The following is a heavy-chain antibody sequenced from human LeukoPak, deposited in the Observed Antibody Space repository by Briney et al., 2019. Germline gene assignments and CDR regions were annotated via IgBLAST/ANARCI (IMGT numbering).Heavy chain of an antibody. CDR1: GYTFNTYG. J-gene: IGHJ4*02. D-gene: IGHD1-26*01. CDR2: ISAYTGNT. Sequence: ASVKVSCKASGYTFNTYGISWVRQAPGQGLEWMGWISAYTGNTNYAQNLQGRVTMTTDTSTTTAYMELRSLTSDDTAVYYCARRIVGATGSDYWGQGTLVTVSS. CDR3: ARRIVGATGSDY. V-gene: IGHV1-18*01.